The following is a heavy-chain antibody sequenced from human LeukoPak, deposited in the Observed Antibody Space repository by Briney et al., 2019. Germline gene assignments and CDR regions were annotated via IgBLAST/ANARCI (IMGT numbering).Heavy chain of an antibody. CDR1: GGSVSSYY. CDR2: IYTSGST. V-gene: IGHV4-4*07. CDR3: AREGDHSTSSGAYYFDY. Sequence: PSETLSLTCTVSGGSVSSYYWSWIRQPAGKGLEWIGHIYTSGSTNYNPSLKSRVTMSVDTSKNQFSLKLSSVTAADTAVYYCAREGDHSTSSGAYYFDYWGQGTLVTVSS. D-gene: IGHD6-6*01. J-gene: IGHJ4*02.